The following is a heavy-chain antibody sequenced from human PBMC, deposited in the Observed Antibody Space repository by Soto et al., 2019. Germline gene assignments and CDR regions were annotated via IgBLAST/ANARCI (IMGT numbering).Heavy chain of an antibody. CDR1: GFTFSDHY. D-gene: IGHD2-21*01. CDR3: ARESFQGNLANMLDV. CDR2: TRNKANSYTT. J-gene: IGHJ6*02. V-gene: IGHV3-72*01. Sequence: PLRLSCAASGFTFSDHYMDWVRQAPGKGLEWVGRTRNKANSYTTEYAASVKGRFTISRDDSKNSLYLQMNSLKTEDTAVYYCARESFQGNLANMLDVWGQGTTVTVS.